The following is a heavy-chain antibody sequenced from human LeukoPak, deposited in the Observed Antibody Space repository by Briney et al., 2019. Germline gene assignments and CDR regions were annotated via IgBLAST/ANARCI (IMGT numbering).Heavy chain of an antibody. CDR1: GGSFSGYY. CDR3: AVYSSGWYGDAFDI. V-gene: IGHV4-34*01. CDR2: INHSGST. Sequence: SETLSLTCAVYGGSFSGYYWSWIRQPPGKGLEWIGEINHSGSTNYNPSLKSRVTISVDTSKNQFSLKLSSVTAADTAVYYCAVYSSGWYGDAFDIWGQGTMVTVSS. J-gene: IGHJ3*02. D-gene: IGHD6-19*01.